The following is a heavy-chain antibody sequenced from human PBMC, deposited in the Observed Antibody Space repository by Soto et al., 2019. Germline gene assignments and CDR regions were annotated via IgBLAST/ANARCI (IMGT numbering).Heavy chain of an antibody. J-gene: IGHJ6*02. CDR1: GFSFSTYP. CDR3: AKILSTVTTYYYGLDA. D-gene: IGHD4-17*01. CDR2: ISGSGDKT. V-gene: IGHV3-23*01. Sequence: PGRSLRLSCAASGFSFSTYPMVWVRQAPGKRLEAVSSISGSGDKTYYKDSVKGRFTISRDNSKNTVDLQMNSLRPEDTAVYYCAKILSTVTTYYYGLDAWGQGTTVTVSS.